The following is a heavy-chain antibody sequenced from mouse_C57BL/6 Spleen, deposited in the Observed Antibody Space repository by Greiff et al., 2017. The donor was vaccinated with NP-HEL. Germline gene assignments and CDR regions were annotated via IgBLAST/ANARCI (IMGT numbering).Heavy chain of an antibody. Sequence: EVKLQESGGGLVQPGGSMKLSCAASGFTFSDAWMDWVRQSPEKGLEWVAEIRNKANNHATYYAESVKGRFTISRDDSKSSVYLQMNSLIAEDTCIYYCTRSYDGYYNAMDYWGQGPSVTVSS. CDR3: TRSYDGYYNAMDY. J-gene: IGHJ4*01. CDR1: GFTFSDAW. D-gene: IGHD2-3*01. CDR2: IRNKANNHAT. V-gene: IGHV6-6*01.